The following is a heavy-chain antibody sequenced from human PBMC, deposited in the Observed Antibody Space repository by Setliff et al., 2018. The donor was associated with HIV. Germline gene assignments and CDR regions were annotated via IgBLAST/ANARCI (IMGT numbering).Heavy chain of an antibody. CDR2: IDSGGSA. J-gene: IGHJ2*01. CDR1: GITVSTNF. V-gene: IGHV3-53*01. Sequence: GGSLRLSCVASGITVSTNFMTWIRQAPGKGLQWVSVIDSGGSAFYTDAVKGRFTVSRDNSRNTLYLQMNSLRAEDTAVYYCAREVDWNGASGSYDPGLYWYFDLWGRGTLVTVSS. D-gene: IGHD1-26*01. CDR3: AREVDWNGASGSYDPGLYWYFDL.